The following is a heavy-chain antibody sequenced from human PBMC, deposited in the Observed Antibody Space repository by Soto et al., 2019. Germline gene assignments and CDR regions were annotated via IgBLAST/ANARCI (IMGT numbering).Heavy chain of an antibody. Sequence: GASVKVSCKASGYTFTSYGISWVRQAPGQGLEGMGWISAYNGNTNYAQKLQGRVTMTTDTSTSTAYMELRSLRSDHPGVYYWARSITIFGVVSVAGYTDVGGQGTTVTVPS. V-gene: IGHV1-18*01. CDR2: ISAYNGNT. J-gene: IGHJ6*02. CDR1: GYTFTSYG. D-gene: IGHD3-3*01. CDR3: ARSITIFGVVSVAGYTDV.